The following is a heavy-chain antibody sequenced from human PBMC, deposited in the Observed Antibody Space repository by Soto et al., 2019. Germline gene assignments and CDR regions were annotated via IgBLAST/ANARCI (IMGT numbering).Heavy chain of an antibody. J-gene: IGHJ5*02. Sequence: GGSLRLSCAASGFTFSSYAMHWVRQAPGKGLEWVAVISYDGSNKYYADSVKGRFTISRDNSKNTLYLQMNSLRAEDTAVYYCARDHLRSPGIAVAGCGCWFDHWGQGTLVTVSS. CDR1: GFTFSSYA. D-gene: IGHD6-19*01. CDR2: ISYDGSNK. CDR3: ARDHLRSPGIAVAGCGCWFDH. V-gene: IGHV3-30*04.